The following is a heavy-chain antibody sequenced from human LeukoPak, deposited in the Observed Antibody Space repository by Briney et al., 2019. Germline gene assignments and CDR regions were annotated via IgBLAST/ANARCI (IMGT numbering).Heavy chain of an antibody. CDR2: TYYRSKWYN. D-gene: IGHD5-18*01. CDR3: ARGRHGYIYGYRPNELGHFFDF. CDR1: GDSVSSNSAA. V-gene: IGHV6-1*01. J-gene: IGHJ4*02. Sequence: SQTLSLTCAISGDSVSSNSAAWNWIRQSPSRGLEWLGRTYYRSKWYNDYAVSVKSRITINPDTSKNQFSLKLSSVTAADTAVYYCARGRHGYIYGYRPNELGHFFDFWGQGTLVTVSS.